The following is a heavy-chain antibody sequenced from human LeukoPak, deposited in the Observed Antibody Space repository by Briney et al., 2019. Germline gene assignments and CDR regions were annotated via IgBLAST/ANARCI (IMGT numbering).Heavy chain of an antibody. CDR3: ARRPVEMAAIREDNWFDP. CDR1: GGSISSSSYY. J-gene: IGHJ5*02. CDR2: IYYSGST. Sequence: PSETLSLTCTVSGGSISSSSYYWVWNRQPPGKGLEWIESIYYSGSTYYNPSHKSRVTISVDTSKNQFSLKLSSVTAADTAVYYCARRPVEMAAIREDNWFDPWGQGTLVTVSS. V-gene: IGHV4-39*01. D-gene: IGHD5-24*01.